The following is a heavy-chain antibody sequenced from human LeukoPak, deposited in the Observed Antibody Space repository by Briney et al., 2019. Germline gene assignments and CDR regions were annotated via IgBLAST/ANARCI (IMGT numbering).Heavy chain of an antibody. D-gene: IGHD3-10*01. CDR2: IKQDGGEK. J-gene: IGHJ4*02. Sequence: GGSLRLSCAASGFNFSSYWMNWVRQAPGKGLEWVANIKQDGGEKYYVDSVKDRFTISRDNAKKSLILQMNSLRAEDTAVYYCARAGSYSLFYFDYWGQGTLVTVSS. CDR1: GFNFSSYW. CDR3: ARAGSYSLFYFDY. V-gene: IGHV3-7*01.